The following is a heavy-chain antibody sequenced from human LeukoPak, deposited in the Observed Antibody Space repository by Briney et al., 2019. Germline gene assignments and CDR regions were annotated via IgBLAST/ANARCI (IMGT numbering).Heavy chain of an antibody. CDR1: GFTFSSYA. V-gene: IGHV3-23*01. Sequence: SGGSLRLSCAASGFTFSSYAMSWVRQAPGKGLEWVSAISGSGGSTYHADSVKGRFTISRDNSKNTLYLQMNSLRAEDTAVYYCAKDGYYDFWSGSGYPLGLYMDVWGKGTTVTVSS. CDR2: ISGSGGST. CDR3: AKDGYYDFWSGSGYPLGLYMDV. J-gene: IGHJ6*03. D-gene: IGHD3-3*01.